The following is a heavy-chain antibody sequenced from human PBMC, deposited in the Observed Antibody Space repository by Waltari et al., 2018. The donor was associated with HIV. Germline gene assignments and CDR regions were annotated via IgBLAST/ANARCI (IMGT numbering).Heavy chain of an antibody. Sequence: QVQLQASGPGLVKPSETLSLTCAVSAYSISSGSFWGWNRQPPGKALEWIWSMFHNGSTYYNPSLKSRVTISVDTSKNQFSLKLSSVTSADTVIYYCAREWGTLMVAWFDPWGQGTLVTVSS. CDR3: AREWGTLMVAWFDP. D-gene: IGHD3-10*01. CDR2: MFHNGST. J-gene: IGHJ5*02. CDR1: AYSISSGSF. V-gene: IGHV4-38-2*02.